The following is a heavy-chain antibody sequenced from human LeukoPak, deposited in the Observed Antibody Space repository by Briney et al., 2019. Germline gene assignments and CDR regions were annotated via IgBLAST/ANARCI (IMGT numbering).Heavy chain of an antibody. Sequence: SVKVSCKASGGMFSTTAINWVRQAPGQGLEWMGGNIPPFGTPDYAQKFQGRVTITADESTSTVYMELTSLTSEDTAIYYCARDPGSSVGIVVVQHATDAFDIWGQGTMVTVSS. CDR1: GGMFSTTA. D-gene: IGHD2-15*01. CDR2: NIPPFGTP. CDR3: ARDPGSSVGIVVVQHATDAFDI. V-gene: IGHV1-69*13. J-gene: IGHJ3*02.